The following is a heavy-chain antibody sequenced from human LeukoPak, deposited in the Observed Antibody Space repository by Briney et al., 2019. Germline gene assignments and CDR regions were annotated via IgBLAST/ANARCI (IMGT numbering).Heavy chain of an antibody. CDR3: ARHYGP. J-gene: IGHJ4*02. D-gene: IGHD3-16*01. CDR1: GGSFSGYY. CDR2: INHSGST. Sequence: SETLSLTCAVYGGSFSGYYWSWIRQPPGEGLEWIGEINHSGSTNYNPSLKSRVTISVDTSKNQFSLKLNSVTATDTAVYYCARHYGPWGQGTLVTVSS. V-gene: IGHV4-34*01.